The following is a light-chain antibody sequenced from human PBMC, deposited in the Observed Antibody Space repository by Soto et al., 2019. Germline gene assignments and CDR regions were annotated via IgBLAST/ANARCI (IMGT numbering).Light chain of an antibody. CDR3: SSYTSSSTWL. CDR1: SSGVGAYNY. Sequence: QSALTQPASVSGSPGQSITISCTGTSSGVGAYNYVSWYQQHPGKAPKLMIYEVSNRPSGVSNRFSGSKSANTASLTISGLHAGDEADYYCSSYTSSSTWLFGGGTKLTVL. J-gene: IGLJ3*02. V-gene: IGLV2-14*03. CDR2: EVS.